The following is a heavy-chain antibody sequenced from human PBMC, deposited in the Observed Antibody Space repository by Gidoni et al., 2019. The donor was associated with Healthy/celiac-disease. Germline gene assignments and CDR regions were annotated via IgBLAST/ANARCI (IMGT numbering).Heavy chain of an antibody. Sequence: QVQLQESGPGLVKPSETLSLTCTVSGGSISSYYWSWIRQPPGKGLEWIGYIYYSGSTNYNPPLKSRVTISVDTSKNQFSLKLSSVTAADTAVYYCARSGYGDRTGFDYWGQGTLVTVSS. CDR2: IYYSGST. J-gene: IGHJ4*02. D-gene: IGHD4-17*01. CDR3: ARSGYGDRTGFDY. V-gene: IGHV4-59*01. CDR1: GGSISSYY.